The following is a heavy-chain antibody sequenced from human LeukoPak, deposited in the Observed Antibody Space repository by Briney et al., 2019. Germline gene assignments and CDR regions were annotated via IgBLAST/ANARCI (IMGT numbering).Heavy chain of an antibody. CDR2: ISGSGGST. V-gene: IGHV3-23*01. CDR1: GFTFSSYA. D-gene: IGHD3-3*01. J-gene: IGHJ2*01. Sequence: PGGSLRLSCAASGFTFSSYAMSWVRQAPGKGLEWVSAISGSGGSTYYADSVKGRFTISRDNSKNTLYLQMNSLRAEDTAVYYCAKPPRVWSGYHWYFDLWGRGTLVTVSS. CDR3: AKPPRVWSGYHWYFDL.